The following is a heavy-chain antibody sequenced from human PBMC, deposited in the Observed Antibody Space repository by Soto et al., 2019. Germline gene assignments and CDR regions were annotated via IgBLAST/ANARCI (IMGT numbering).Heavy chain of an antibody. V-gene: IGHV1-18*01. CDR2: ISAYNGNT. D-gene: IGHD1-7*01. J-gene: IGHJ6*03. CDR3: ARTYEKLELRGGHYYYMDV. Sequence: EASVKVSCKASGYTFTSYGIIWVRQAPGQGLEWMGWISAYNGNTNYAQKLQGRVTMTTDTSTSTAYMELRSLRSDDTAVYYCARTYEKLELRGGHYYYMDVWGKGTTVTVSS. CDR1: GYTFTSYG.